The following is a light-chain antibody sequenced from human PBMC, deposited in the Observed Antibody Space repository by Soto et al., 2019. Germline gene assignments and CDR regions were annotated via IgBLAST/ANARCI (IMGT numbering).Light chain of an antibody. V-gene: IGKV3-20*01. CDR1: QSVSSSY. CDR3: QQYHSTLSWT. J-gene: IGKJ1*01. CDR2: GAS. Sequence: EIVLTQSPGTLSLSPGERATLSCRAIQSVSSSYLAWYQQKPGQAPRLLIYGASTRATGIPARFSGSGSGTEFTLTISSLQSEDFAVYYCQQYHSTLSWTFGQGTKVDI.